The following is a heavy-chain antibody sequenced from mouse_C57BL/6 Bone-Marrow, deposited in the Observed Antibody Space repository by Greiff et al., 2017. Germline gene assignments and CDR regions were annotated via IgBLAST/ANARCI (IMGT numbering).Heavy chain of an antibody. CDR1: GFTFSSYA. Sequence: EVQVVESGEGLVKPGGSLKLSCAASGFTFSSYAMSWVRQTPEKRLEWVAYISSGGDYIYYADTVKGRFTISRDNARNTLYLQMSSLKSEDTAMYYCTITTVVATDAMDYWGQGTSVTVSS. CDR2: ISSGGDYI. V-gene: IGHV5-9-1*02. J-gene: IGHJ4*01. CDR3: TITTVVATDAMDY. D-gene: IGHD1-1*01.